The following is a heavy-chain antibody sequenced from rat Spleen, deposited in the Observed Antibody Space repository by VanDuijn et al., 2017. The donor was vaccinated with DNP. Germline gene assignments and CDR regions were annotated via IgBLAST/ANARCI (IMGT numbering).Heavy chain of an antibody. CDR2: ISYDGGST. CDR1: GFTFSDYY. J-gene: IGHJ2*01. V-gene: IGHV5-20*01. Sequence: EVQLVESGGGLVQPGRSLKLSCAASGFTFSDYYMAWVRQAPTKGLEWVAYISYDGGSTSYGDSVKGRFTISRDNAKNTLYLQMDSLRSEDTATYYCAGVISNGRLDYWGQGVMVTVSS. CDR3: AGVISNGRLDY. D-gene: IGHD1-12*02.